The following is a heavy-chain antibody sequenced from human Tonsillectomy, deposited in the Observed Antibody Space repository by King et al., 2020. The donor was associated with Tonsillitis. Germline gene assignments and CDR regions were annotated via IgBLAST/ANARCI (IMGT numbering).Heavy chain of an antibody. CDR3: TRDPHALDY. J-gene: IGHJ4*02. V-gene: IGHV3-48*01. Sequence: EVQLVESGGTLVQPGGSLRLSCVASGFTFSSYSMNWGRQSPGDGLEWVSYFTSRGSPLYYDDSVKCRFTISRDNAENSLYLQMDSLRTEDTAVYYCTRDPHALDYWGQGTLVTVSS. CDR2: FTSRGSPL. CDR1: GFTFSSYS.